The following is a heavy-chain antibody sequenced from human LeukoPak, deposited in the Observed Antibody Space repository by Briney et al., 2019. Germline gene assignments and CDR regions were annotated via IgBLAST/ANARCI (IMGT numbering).Heavy chain of an antibody. J-gene: IGHJ4*02. CDR2: IYYSGST. D-gene: IGHD3-22*01. CDR1: GGSISSSSYY. V-gene: IGHV4-39*01. Sequence: SETLSLTCTVSGGSISSSSYYWGWVYQPPGKGLEWIGSIYYSGSTYYNPSLKSRVTISVDTSKNQFSLKLSSVTAADTAVYYCARQITMIVVDYWGQGTLVTVSS. CDR3: ARQITMIVVDY.